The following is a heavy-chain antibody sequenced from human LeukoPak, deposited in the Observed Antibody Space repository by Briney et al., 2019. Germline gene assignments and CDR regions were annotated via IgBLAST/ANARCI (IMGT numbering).Heavy chain of an antibody. CDR3: AREVGDGGPFDY. D-gene: IGHD3-16*01. V-gene: IGHV1-18*01. CDR1: GYTFTSYG. J-gene: IGHJ4*02. Sequence: ASVKVSCKASGYTFTSYGISGVRQAPAQELEWMGWISAYNGNTNYEQKLQGRVTMTTDTSKSTAYMELRSVSSDDTAVYYCAREVGDGGPFDYWGQGTLVTVSS. CDR2: ISAYNGNT.